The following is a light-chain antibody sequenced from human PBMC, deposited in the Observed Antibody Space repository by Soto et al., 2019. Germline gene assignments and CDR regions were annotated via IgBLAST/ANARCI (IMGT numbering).Light chain of an antibody. Sequence: QSVLTQPPSASGTPGQRVTISCSGSRSNIGSDYVYWYQQLPGTAPKLLIYRNNQRPSGVPDRFSGSKSGTSASLAISGLRSEEEAEYYCAAWDDTLSGHVVCGGGTQLTVL. CDR1: RSNIGSDY. V-gene: IGLV1-47*01. CDR2: RNN. J-gene: IGLJ2*01. CDR3: AAWDDTLSGHVV.